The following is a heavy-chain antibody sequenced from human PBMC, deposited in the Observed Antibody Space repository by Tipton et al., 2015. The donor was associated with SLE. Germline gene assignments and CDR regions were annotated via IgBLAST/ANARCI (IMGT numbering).Heavy chain of an antibody. Sequence: TLSLTCTVSGGSISSYYWSWIRQPPGKGLEWIGYIYTSGSTNYNPSLKSRVTISVDTSKNQFSLKLSSVIAADTAVYYCARGGPYSSSWSGAFDIWGQGTMVTVSS. CDR2: IYTSGST. J-gene: IGHJ3*02. D-gene: IGHD6-13*01. V-gene: IGHV4-4*08. CDR1: GGSISSYY. CDR3: ARGGPYSSSWSGAFDI.